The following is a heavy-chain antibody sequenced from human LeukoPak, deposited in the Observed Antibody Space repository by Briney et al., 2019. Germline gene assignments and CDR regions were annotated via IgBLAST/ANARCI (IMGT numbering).Heavy chain of an antibody. CDR2: ISSGSSYI. J-gene: IGHJ4*02. V-gene: IGHV3-21*01. CDR3: ARVGYSSSWYPHFDD. Sequence: GGSLRLSCAASGLTVSSNYMSWVRQAPGKGLEWVASISSGSSYIYYADSVKGRFTISRDNAKNSLSLQMNSLRAEDTAVYYCARVGYSSSWYPHFDDWGQGTLVTVSS. CDR1: GLTVSSNY. D-gene: IGHD6-13*01.